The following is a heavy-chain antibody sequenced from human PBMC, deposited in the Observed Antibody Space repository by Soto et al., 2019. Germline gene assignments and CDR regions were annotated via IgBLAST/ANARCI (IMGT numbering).Heavy chain of an antibody. CDR3: ARDEKSIFFEY. V-gene: IGHV3-33*01. CDR2: IWYDGSYK. D-gene: IGHD3-9*01. CDR1: GFTFKNYG. J-gene: IGHJ4*02. Sequence: PGGSLRLSCAASGFTFKNYGMHWVRQAPGKGLEWVAVIWYDGSYKYYADSVKGQFTISRDNSKNTLYLQMNSLRAEDTAVYYCARDEKSIFFEYWGQGTLVTVSS.